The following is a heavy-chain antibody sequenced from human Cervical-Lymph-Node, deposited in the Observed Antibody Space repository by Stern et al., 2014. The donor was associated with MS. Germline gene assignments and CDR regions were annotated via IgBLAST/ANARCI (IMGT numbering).Heavy chain of an antibody. V-gene: IGHV3-9*01. J-gene: IGHJ2*01. Sequence: EVQLVESGGGLVQPGGSLRLSCAASGFTFSHYGVHLVPHAPGKGLEGVSGICWNSGTLGYADSVKGRFTISRDNAKKFLYLQMNSLRVEDTALYYCAKDLRVDYYDSSGYGWYFDLWGRGTLVLVSS. CDR3: AKDLRVDYYDSSGYGWYFDL. D-gene: IGHD3-22*01. CDR2: ICWNSGTL. CDR1: GFTFSHYG.